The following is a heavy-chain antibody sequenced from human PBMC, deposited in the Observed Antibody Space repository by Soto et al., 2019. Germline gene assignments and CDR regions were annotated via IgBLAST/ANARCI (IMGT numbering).Heavy chain of an antibody. CDR1: GFTFSSYS. J-gene: IGHJ4*02. V-gene: IGHV3-21*01. D-gene: IGHD3-22*01. Sequence: EVQLVESGGGLVKPGGSLRLSCAASGFTFSSYSMNWVRQAPGKGLEWVSSISSSSSYIYYADSVKGRFTISRDNAKNSLYLQMISLRAEDTAVYYCARAPYYYDSRGSWAYWGQGTLVTVSS. CDR3: ARAPYYYDSRGSWAY. CDR2: ISSSSSYI.